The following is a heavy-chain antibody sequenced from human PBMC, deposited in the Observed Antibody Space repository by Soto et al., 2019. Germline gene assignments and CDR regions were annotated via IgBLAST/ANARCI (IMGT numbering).Heavy chain of an antibody. V-gene: IGHV1-69*08. CDR1: GDTFSSYA. J-gene: IGHJ6*02. CDR2: IITVLGTT. Sequence: QVQLVQSGAELKKTGSSVKVSCRASGDTFSSYAVNWVRQAPGRGLEWMGRIITVLGTTDYAQNFKGRLTITAEKSTKTVYMELGSLRSEDTAVYYCARRRYCGYDCYHKPYYGMDVWGQGTTVTVAS. CDR3: ARRRYCGYDCYHKPYYGMDV. D-gene: IGHD2-21*01.